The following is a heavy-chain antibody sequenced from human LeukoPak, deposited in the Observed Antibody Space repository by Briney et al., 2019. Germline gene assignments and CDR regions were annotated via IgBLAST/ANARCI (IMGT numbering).Heavy chain of an antibody. CDR3: AKDGGGGSKDYYYMGV. CDR1: GSTFSNSA. Sequence: GGTLILSCAAPGSTFSNSATSWVRQPPGKGLEWVSTISGSGKNTNYAASVKGRFTISRDNSKNPLYLRMNSLRAEDTAVYYCAKDGGGGSKDYYYMGVWGKGTTVTISS. J-gene: IGHJ6*03. V-gene: IGHV3-23*01. CDR2: ISGSGKNT. D-gene: IGHD2-15*01.